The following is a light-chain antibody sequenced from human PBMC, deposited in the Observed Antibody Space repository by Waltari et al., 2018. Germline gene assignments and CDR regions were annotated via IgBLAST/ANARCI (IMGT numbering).Light chain of an antibody. V-gene: IGKV3-20*01. Sequence: EIVLTQSPGTLSLSPGERATLSCRASQSVRSNYLAWYQQKPGQAPRLLIYDASSRATGIPDRFSGSGSETDFSLTISRLDPEDVALYYCQQYGTSPTFGQGTKLEIK. J-gene: IGKJ2*01. CDR1: QSVRSNY. CDR2: DAS. CDR3: QQYGTSPT.